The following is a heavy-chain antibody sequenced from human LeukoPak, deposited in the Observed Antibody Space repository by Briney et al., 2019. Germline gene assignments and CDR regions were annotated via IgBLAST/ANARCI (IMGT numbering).Heavy chain of an antibody. D-gene: IGHD2-21*02. CDR2: ISGSGGST. Sequence: GGSLRLSCAASGFIFSSYAMNWVRQAPGKGLEWVSAISGSGGSTYYADSVKGRFTISRDNSKNTLYLQMNSLRAEDTAVYYCAKKGGGGDSYYFDYWGQGTLVTVSS. J-gene: IGHJ4*02. CDR1: GFIFSSYA. V-gene: IGHV3-23*01. CDR3: AKKGGGGDSYYFDY.